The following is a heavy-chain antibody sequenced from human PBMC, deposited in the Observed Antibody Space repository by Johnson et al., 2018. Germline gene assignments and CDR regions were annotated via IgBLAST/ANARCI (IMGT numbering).Heavy chain of an antibody. D-gene: IGHD3-3*01. CDR3: AKDISGWSGACRIDY. CDR2: IPYEGINK. CDR1: GFTLSSYG. J-gene: IGHJ4*02. V-gene: IGHV3-30*18. Sequence: QVQLVQSGGGVVQPGRSLRLSCVASGFTLSSYGIHWVRQAPGKGLEWVAVIPYEGINKYYIDSVKGRFTVSRDNSKNTVYLQMNSLRVDDTAVDYCAKDISGWSGACRIDYCGQGTLVTVSS.